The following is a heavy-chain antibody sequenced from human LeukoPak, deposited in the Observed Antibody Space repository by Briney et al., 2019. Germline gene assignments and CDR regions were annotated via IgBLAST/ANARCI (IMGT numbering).Heavy chain of an antibody. CDR3: ARECPYDFWSGYYSCYYGMDV. CDR2: ISSSSSYI. J-gene: IGHJ6*02. CDR1: GFTFSSYS. V-gene: IGHV3-21*01. Sequence: GGSLRLPCAASGFTFSSYSMNWVRQAPGKGLEWVSSISSSSSYIYYADSVKGRFTISRDNAKNSLYLQMNSLRAEDTAVYYCARECPYDFWSGYYSCYYGMDVWGQGTTVTVSS. D-gene: IGHD3-3*01.